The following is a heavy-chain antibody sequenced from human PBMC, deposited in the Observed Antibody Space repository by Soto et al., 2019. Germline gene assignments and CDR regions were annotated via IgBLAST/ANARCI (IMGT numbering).Heavy chain of an antibody. V-gene: IGHV1-18*01. CDR1: GFTFTSYG. CDR2: VSAYNGYT. D-gene: IGHD6-19*01. J-gene: IGHJ4*02. CDR3: ARAGRSIAVALSDS. Sequence: QVQLVQSGAEVKKPGASVKVSCKASGFTFTSYGFSWVRQAPGEGLEWMGWVSAYNGYTTYAQKLQGRVTMTTDTSTNTAYLELRSMRSDDTAGYYYARAGRSIAVALSDSWGQGHLVTVS.